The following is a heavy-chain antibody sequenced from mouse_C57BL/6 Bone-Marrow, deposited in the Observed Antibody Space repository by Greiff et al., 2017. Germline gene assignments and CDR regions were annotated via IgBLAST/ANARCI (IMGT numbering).Heavy chain of an antibody. J-gene: IGHJ2*01. Sequence: QVHVKQSGAELVRPGASVTLSCKASGYTFTDYEMHWVKQTPVPGLEWIGAIDPETGGTAYNQKFKGKAILTADKSSSTAYMELRSLTSEDSAVYYFTKRRDYWGQGTTLTVSS. V-gene: IGHV1-15*01. CDR3: TKRRDY. CDR2: IDPETGGT. CDR1: GYTFTDYE.